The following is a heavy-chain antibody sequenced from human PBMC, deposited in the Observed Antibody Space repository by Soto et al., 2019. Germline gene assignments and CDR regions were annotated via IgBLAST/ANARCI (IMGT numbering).Heavy chain of an antibody. CDR1: GFTFSSYA. CDR2: ISGSGNTI. V-gene: IGHV3-48*04. D-gene: IGHD2-21*01. CDR3: AAYSRGDSPH. Sequence: GGSLRLSCAASGFTFSSYAMSWVRQAPGKGLEWVSYISGSGNTIYHADSVKGRFTISRDNAKNSLYLQMNSLRVEDTAVYYCAAYSRGDSPHWGQGTLVTVSS. J-gene: IGHJ4*02.